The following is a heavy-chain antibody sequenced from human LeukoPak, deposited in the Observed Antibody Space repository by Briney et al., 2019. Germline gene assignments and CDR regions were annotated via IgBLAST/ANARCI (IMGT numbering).Heavy chain of an antibody. CDR3: ARGRSGSYYDAFDI. J-gene: IGHJ3*02. Sequence: SETLSLTCTVSGYSISSGYYWGWIRQPPGKGLEWIGSIYDSGSTYYNPPLKSRVSISVDTSKSQFSLKLNSVTAADTAVYYCARGRSGSYYDAFDIWGQGTKVTVSS. D-gene: IGHD1-26*01. CDR1: GYSISSGYY. V-gene: IGHV4-38-2*02. CDR2: IYDSGST.